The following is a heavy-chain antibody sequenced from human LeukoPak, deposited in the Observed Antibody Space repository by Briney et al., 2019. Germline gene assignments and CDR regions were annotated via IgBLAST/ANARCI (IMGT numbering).Heavy chain of an antibody. Sequence: PGGSLRLSCAASGFTFSSYGMSWVRQAPGKGLEWVAAISVSGGSTNYADSVKGRFTISRDNSKNTLYLQMNSLRAEDTAVYYCARYYDTTGSLDYWGQGTLVTVSS. CDR2: ISVSGGST. J-gene: IGHJ4*02. CDR1: GFTFSSYG. CDR3: ARYYDTTGSLDY. D-gene: IGHD3-22*01. V-gene: IGHV3-23*01.